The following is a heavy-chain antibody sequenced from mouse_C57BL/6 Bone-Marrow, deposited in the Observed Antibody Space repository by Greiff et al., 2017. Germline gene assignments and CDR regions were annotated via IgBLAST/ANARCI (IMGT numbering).Heavy chain of an antibody. Sequence: QVQLQQSGAELVRPGTSVKMSCKASGYTFTNYWIGWAKQRPGHGLEWIGDIYPGGGYTNYNEKFKGKATLTADKSSSTAYMQLSSLTSEDSAIYYCARGSFYAMDYWGQGTSVTVSS. CDR3: ARGSFYAMDY. CDR1: GYTFTNYW. V-gene: IGHV1-63*01. CDR2: IYPGGGYT. J-gene: IGHJ4*01.